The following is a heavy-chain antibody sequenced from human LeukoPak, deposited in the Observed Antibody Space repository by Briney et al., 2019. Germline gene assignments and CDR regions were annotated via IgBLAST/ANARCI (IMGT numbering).Heavy chain of an antibody. D-gene: IGHD1-26*01. CDR3: AREGIRGSYYTD. CDR1: GGSINNYY. Sequence: SETLSLTCTVSGGSINNYYWSWIRQPPGKGLEWIGYIYYSGTTKYNPSLSSRVTMSVDTSKNQFSLNLTSVTAADTAVYYCAREGIRGSYYTDWGQGTLVIVSS. J-gene: IGHJ1*01. V-gene: IGHV4-59*01. CDR2: IYYSGTT.